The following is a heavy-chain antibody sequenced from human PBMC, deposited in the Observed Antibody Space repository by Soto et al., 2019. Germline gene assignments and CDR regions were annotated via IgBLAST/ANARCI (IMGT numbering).Heavy chain of an antibody. V-gene: IGHV4-39*01. CDR3: GRSAWGLATLNLPDF. Sequence: SETLSLTCTVSGDPVSSSSYYWGWIRQPPGKGLEWIGSIYYSGSTYYSPSLETRVIISVDTSKNQFSLKLTSVTAADTAVYFCGRSAWGLATLNLPDFWGQGTLVTVSS. CDR1: GDPVSSSSYY. CDR2: IYYSGST. J-gene: IGHJ4*02. D-gene: IGHD7-27*01.